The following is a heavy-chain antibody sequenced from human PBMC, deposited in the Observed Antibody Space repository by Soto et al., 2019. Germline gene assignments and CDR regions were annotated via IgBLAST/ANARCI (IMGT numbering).Heavy chain of an antibody. Sequence: SETLSLTCTVSGGSISSYYWSWIRQPPGKGLEWIGYIYYSGSTNYNPSLKSRVTISVDTSKNQFSLKLSSVTAADTAVYYCARQGGLTPFDYWGQGTLVTVSS. CDR2: IYYSGST. CDR3: ARQGGLTPFDY. CDR1: GGSISSYY. D-gene: IGHD3-16*01. V-gene: IGHV4-59*08. J-gene: IGHJ4*02.